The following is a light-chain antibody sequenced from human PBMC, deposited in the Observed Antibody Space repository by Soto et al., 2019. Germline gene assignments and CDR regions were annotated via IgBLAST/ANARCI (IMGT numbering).Light chain of an antibody. J-gene: IGLJ1*01. V-gene: IGLV1-51*01. CDR1: SSNIGKNY. Sequence: QSVLTQLPSVSAAPGQKVTISCSGSSSNIGKNYVSWYQQLPGTAPKLLIYDNNKRPSGIPDRFSGSKSGTSATLGITGLQTGDEADYYCGTWDSSLSAVFGTGTKVTVL. CDR2: DNN. CDR3: GTWDSSLSAV.